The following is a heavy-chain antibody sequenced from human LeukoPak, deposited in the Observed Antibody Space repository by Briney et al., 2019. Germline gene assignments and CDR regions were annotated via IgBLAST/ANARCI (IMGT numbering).Heavy chain of an antibody. CDR3: ARHYKTDDAFDI. J-gene: IGHJ3*02. CDR2: IYYSGST. D-gene: IGHD3-10*01. CDR1: GGSISSYY. V-gene: IGHV4-59*08. Sequence: SETLSLTCTVSGGSISSYYWSWIRQPPGKGLEWIGYIYYSGSTDYNPSLKSRVTISEDTSKNQFSLKLSSVTAADAAVYYCARHYKTDDAFDIWGQGTMVTVSS.